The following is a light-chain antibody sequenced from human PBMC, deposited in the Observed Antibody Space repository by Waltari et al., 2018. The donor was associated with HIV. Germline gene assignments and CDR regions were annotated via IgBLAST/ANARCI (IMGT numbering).Light chain of an antibody. Sequence: QSALTQPPSASGSPGQSVAISCTGTSSDIGAYNFVSCYQQQPGSAPKPIIFEVTKGPKWFPYGFSGSKAGNTASLTVSGLLPEDDADYYCSSYAGSNRFVVFGGGTRLTVL. CDR1: SSDIGAYNF. CDR2: EVT. V-gene: IGLV2-8*01. CDR3: SSYAGSNRFVV. J-gene: IGLJ2*01.